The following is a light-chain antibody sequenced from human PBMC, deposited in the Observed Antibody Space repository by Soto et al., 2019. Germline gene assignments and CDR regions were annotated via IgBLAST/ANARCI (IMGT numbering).Light chain of an antibody. Sequence: EIVMTQSPATLSVSAGERVTLSCRASQSISSSLAWYQQKPGQAPSLLFYGASTRASGVPARFSGSGSGTESTLTISSLQSEDFAVYYCHQYNGWPRTFGQGTKVEI. CDR2: GAS. V-gene: IGKV3-15*01. J-gene: IGKJ1*01. CDR1: QSISSS. CDR3: HQYNGWPRT.